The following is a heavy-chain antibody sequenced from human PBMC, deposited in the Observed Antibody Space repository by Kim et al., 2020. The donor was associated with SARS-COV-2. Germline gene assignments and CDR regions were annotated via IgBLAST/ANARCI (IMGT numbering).Heavy chain of an antibody. J-gene: IGHJ2*01. D-gene: IGHD3-10*01. V-gene: IGHV5-10-1*01. Sequence: KVSCKGSGYSFTSYWINWVRQVPGKGLEWMGKIDPSDYDTDYSPSFQGHVSISADRSISTAYLEWGSLEASDTAMYYCSRDVPRILMVRGIIPNYWGRGTLVTVSS. CDR1: GYSFTSYW. CDR2: IDPSDYDT. CDR3: SRDVPRILMVRGIIPNY.